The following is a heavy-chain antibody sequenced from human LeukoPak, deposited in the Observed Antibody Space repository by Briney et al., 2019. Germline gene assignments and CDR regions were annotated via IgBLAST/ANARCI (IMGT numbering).Heavy chain of an antibody. CDR3: ARGPYSSGSIVLPMLFDP. CDR2: IKQDGSEK. D-gene: IGHD3-22*01. J-gene: IGHJ5*02. Sequence: GGSLRLSCAASGFTFSSYCMSWVRQAPGKGLEWVANIKQDGSEKYYVDSVKGRFTISRDNAKNSLYLQMNSLRAEDTAVYYCARGPYSSGSIVLPMLFDPWGQGTLVTVSS. CDR1: GFTFSSYC. V-gene: IGHV3-7*01.